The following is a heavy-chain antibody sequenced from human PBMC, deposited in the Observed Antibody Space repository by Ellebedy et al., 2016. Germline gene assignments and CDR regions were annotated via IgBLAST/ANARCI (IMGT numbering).Heavy chain of an antibody. CDR1: GYTFTGYY. Sequence: ASVKVSCKASGYTFTGYYMHWVRQAPGQGLEWMGWISAYNGNTNYAQKLQGRVTMTTDTSTSTAYMELRSLRSDDTAVYYCARDHAPDYGDHGYWGQGTLVTVSS. V-gene: IGHV1-18*04. D-gene: IGHD4-17*01. J-gene: IGHJ4*02. CDR3: ARDHAPDYGDHGY. CDR2: ISAYNGNT.